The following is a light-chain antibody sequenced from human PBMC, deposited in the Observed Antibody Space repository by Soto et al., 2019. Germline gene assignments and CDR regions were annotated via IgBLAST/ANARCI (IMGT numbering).Light chain of an antibody. CDR2: GNS. CDR1: SSNIGAGYD. CDR3: QSYDSSLSAVV. V-gene: IGLV1-40*01. J-gene: IGLJ2*01. Sequence: QSVLTQPPSVSGAPGQTVTISCTGSSSNIGAGYDVPWYQQLPGTAPKLLIYGNSNRPSGVPDRFSGSKSGTYASLAITGLQAEDEADYYCQSYDSSLSAVVFGGGTKLTVL.